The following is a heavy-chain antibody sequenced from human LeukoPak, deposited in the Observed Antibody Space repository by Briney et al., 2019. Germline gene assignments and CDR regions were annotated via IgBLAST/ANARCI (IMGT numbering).Heavy chain of an antibody. J-gene: IGHJ5*02. CDR1: GYTFTGYY. CDR2: INPNSGGT. D-gene: IGHD3-10*01. CDR3: ARDPTSLYYVSGVYLNGFAP. Sequence: LGASVKVSCKASGYTFTGYYMHWVRQAPGQGLEWMGWINPNSGGTNCAQKFQGRVTMTRDTSISTAYMELSRLRSDDTAVYYCARDPTSLYYVSGVYLNGFAPWGRGTLVTASS. V-gene: IGHV1-2*03.